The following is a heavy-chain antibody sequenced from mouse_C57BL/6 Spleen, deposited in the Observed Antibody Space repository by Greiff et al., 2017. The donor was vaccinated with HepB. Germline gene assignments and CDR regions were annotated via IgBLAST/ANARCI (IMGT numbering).Heavy chain of an antibody. J-gene: IGHJ4*01. D-gene: IGHD1-1*01. V-gene: IGHV5-9*01. CDR3: ARRYWDYGSSPPYAMDY. Sequence: EVTLVESGGGLVKPGGSLKLSCAASGFTFSSYTMSWVRQTPEKRLECVATISGGGGNTYYPDSVKGRFTISRDNAKNTLYLQMSSLRSAETALYYCARRYWDYGSSPPYAMDYWGQGTSVTVSS. CDR1: GFTFSSYT. CDR2: ISGGGGNT.